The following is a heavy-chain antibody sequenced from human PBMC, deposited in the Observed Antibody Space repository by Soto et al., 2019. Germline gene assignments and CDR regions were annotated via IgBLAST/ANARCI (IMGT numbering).Heavy chain of an antibody. J-gene: IGHJ5*01. D-gene: IGHD3-3*01. CDR3: ARGQRFSDWFDS. CDR1: GGAINSYY. CDR2: IYSSGST. V-gene: IGHV4-4*07. Sequence: SETLSLTCTVSGGAINSYYWTWIRQPAGKGLEWIGRIYSSGSTKYNPSLQSRVTMSLDTSKNQFSLRLTSVTAADTAVYYCARGQRFSDWFDSSGQGSLVTVSS.